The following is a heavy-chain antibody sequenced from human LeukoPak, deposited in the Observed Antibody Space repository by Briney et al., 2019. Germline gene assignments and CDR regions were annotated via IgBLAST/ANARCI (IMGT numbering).Heavy chain of an antibody. CDR1: GFTFSSYE. V-gene: IGHV3-48*03. Sequence: GGSLRLSCAASGFTFSSYEMNWVRQAPGKGLEWVSYISSSGSTIYYADSVKGRFTISRDNAKNSLYLQMNSLRAEDTAVYYCARGLSGSYYSAFDIWGQGTMVTVSS. CDR2: ISSSGSTI. CDR3: ARGLSGSYYSAFDI. J-gene: IGHJ3*02. D-gene: IGHD1-26*01.